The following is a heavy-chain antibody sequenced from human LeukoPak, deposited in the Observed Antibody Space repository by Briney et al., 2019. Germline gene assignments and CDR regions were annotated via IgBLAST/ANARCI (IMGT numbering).Heavy chain of an antibody. CDR3: ATSESSSRVLDY. D-gene: IGHD6-13*01. V-gene: IGHV3-9*01. J-gene: IGHJ4*02. CDR1: RFTFDDYA. CDR2: ISWNSGII. Sequence: GGSLRLSCAASRFTFDDYAMHWVRQAPGKGLEWVSGISWNSGIIGYADSVKGRFTISRDNARNSLYLQMNSLRAEDTALYYCATSESSSRVLDYWGQGTLVTVSS.